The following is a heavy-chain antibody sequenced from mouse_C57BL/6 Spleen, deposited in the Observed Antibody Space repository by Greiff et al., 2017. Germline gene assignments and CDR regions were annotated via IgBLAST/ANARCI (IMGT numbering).Heavy chain of an antibody. CDR1: GYTFTSYW. Sequence: QVQLQQSGAELVKPGASVKMSCKASGYTFTSYWITWVKQRPGQGLEWIGDIYPGSGSTNYNEKFKSKATLTVDTSSSTAYMQLSSLTSEDSAVYYCARGFVSYYYGSSDGAYWGQGTLVTVSA. CDR2: IYPGSGST. V-gene: IGHV1-55*01. CDR3: ARGFVSYYYGSSDGAY. D-gene: IGHD1-1*01. J-gene: IGHJ3*01.